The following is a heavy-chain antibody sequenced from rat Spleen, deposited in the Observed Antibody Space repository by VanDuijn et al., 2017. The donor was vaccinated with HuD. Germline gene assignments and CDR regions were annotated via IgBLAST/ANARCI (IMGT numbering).Heavy chain of an antibody. CDR3: ARDRTGPFDY. CDR2: IWNTGAI. V-gene: IGHV2-41*01. CDR1: GFSLTSYN. Sequence: QVQLKESGPGLVQPSQTLSLTCTVAGFSLTSYNVHWVRQPPGKGLEWMGVIWNTGAIRYNSALKSRLSISKDTSKSQVFLKMNSLQTEDTATYYCARDRTGPFDYWGQGVMVTVSS. D-gene: IGHD4-2*01. J-gene: IGHJ2*01.